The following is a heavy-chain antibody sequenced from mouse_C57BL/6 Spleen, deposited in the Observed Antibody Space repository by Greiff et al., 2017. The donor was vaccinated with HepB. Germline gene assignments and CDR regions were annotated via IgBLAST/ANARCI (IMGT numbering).Heavy chain of an antibody. CDR3: ARDGYGYDWFAY. Sequence: EVHLVESGGGLVKPGGSLKLSCAASGFTFSSYAMSWVRQTPEKRLEWVATISDGGSYTYYPDNVKGRFTISRDNAKNNLYLQMSQLKSEDTAMYYCARDGYGYDWFAYWGQGTLVTVSA. CDR1: GFTFSSYA. V-gene: IGHV5-4*01. D-gene: IGHD2-2*01. CDR2: ISDGGSYT. J-gene: IGHJ3*01.